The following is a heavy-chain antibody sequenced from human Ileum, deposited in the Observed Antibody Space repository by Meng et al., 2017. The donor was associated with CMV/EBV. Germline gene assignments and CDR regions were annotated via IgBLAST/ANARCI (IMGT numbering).Heavy chain of an antibody. CDR2: IYGSGDST. CDR1: GFPFRTFY. V-gene: IGHV3-23*01. J-gene: IGHJ4*02. Sequence: GESLKISCAASGFPFRTFYMSWVRQAPGKGLEWVSVIYGSGDSTFYADSVRGRFTISKDNSDNRLYLQMNSLRVENTAVYYCTKGEWVDNLGQGTLVTVSS. CDR3: TKGEWVDN. D-gene: IGHD3-16*01.